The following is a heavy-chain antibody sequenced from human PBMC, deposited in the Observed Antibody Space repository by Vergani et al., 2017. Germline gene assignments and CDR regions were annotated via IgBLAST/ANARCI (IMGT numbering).Heavy chain of an antibody. CDR2: ISWNSGSI. V-gene: IGHV3-9*01. Sequence: EVQLVESGGGLVQPGRSLRLSCAASGFTFDDYAMHWVRQAPGKGLEWVSGISWNSGSIGYADSVKGRFTISRDNAKNSLYLQMNSLRAEDTAVYYCAKDRLEDYARLIGFDYWGQGTLVTVSS. J-gene: IGHJ4*02. CDR3: AKDRLEDYARLIGFDY. D-gene: IGHD4-17*01. CDR1: GFTFDDYA.